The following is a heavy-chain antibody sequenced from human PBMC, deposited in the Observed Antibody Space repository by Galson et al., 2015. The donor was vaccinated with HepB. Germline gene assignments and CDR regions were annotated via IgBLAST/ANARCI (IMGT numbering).Heavy chain of an antibody. V-gene: IGHV3-23*01. J-gene: IGHJ6*03. CDR1: GFTFRDYA. CDR2: ISGSGGTK. Sequence: SLRLSCAASGFTFRDYAMSWVRQAPGKGLEWVSVISGSGGTKYYADSVKGRFTISRDNSKNTLYLQMNSLRAEDTAVYYCARDPGELEGDYYYYMDVWGKGTTVTVSS. D-gene: IGHD1-26*01. CDR3: ARDPGELEGDYYYYMDV.